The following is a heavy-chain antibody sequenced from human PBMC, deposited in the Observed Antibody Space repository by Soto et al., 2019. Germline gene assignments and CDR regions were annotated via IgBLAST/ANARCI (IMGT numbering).Heavy chain of an antibody. D-gene: IGHD3-16*02. CDR1: GGTFSSYA. CDR3: ARERMITFGGVIAPWHYYYYGMDV. J-gene: IGHJ6*02. Sequence: ASVKVSCKASGGTFSSYAISWVRQAPGQGLEWMGGIIPIFGTANYAQKFQGRVTITADKSTSTAYMELSSLRSEDTAVYYCARERMITFGGVIAPWHYYYYGMDVWGQGTTVTVSS. V-gene: IGHV1-69*06. CDR2: IIPIFGTA.